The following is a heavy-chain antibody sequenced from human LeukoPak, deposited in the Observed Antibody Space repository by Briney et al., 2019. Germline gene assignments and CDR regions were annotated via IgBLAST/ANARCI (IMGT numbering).Heavy chain of an antibody. D-gene: IGHD1-26*01. CDR3: ARPLGATRRMSGFDP. CDR2: IYYSGST. J-gene: IGHJ5*02. CDR1: GGSISSSSYY. Sequence: PSETLSLTCTVSGGSISSSSYYWGWIRQPPGKGLEWIGSIYYSGSTYYNPSLKSRVTISVDTSKNQFSLKLSSVTAADTAVYYCARPLGATRRMSGFDPWGQGTLVTVSS. V-gene: IGHV4-39*07.